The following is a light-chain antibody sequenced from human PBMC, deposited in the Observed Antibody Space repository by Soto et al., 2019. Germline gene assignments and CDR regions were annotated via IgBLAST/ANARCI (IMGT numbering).Light chain of an antibody. CDR3: QQYVTSPRT. J-gene: IGKJ1*01. CDR1: QDISNY. Sequence: DIQLTQSPSSLSASVGDRVTITCRASQDISNYLNWYQQKPGKAPKILMYRASTLESGVPSRFRGSGSGTEFTLTISRLQPDDFETYHCQQYVTSPRTFGQGTKVDIK. V-gene: IGKV1-5*03. CDR2: RAS.